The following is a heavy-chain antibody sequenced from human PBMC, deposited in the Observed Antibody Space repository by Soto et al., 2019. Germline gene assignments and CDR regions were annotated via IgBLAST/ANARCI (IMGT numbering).Heavy chain of an antibody. Sequence: SETLSLTCSVSGGSVNNKTYYWSWIRQPPGKRLEWIGYVYYSGTTNYNPSLKSRVTISIDVSKNQFSLRLSSVTAADTALYYCARTTAVPNTLRSRYFFDFWGQGTRVTVSS. J-gene: IGHJ4*02. D-gene: IGHD3-9*01. CDR2: VYYSGTT. CDR1: GGSVNNKTYY. V-gene: IGHV4-61*01. CDR3: ARTTAVPNTLRSRYFFDF.